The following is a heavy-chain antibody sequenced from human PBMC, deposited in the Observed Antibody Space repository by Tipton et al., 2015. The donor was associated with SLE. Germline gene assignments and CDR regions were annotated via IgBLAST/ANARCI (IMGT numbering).Heavy chain of an antibody. CDR1: GFTFTTYS. Sequence: SLRLSCAASGFTFTTYSLNWVRQAPGKGLEWVSSISSSSTYIYYADSVKGRFTISRDNSKNTLYLHMNSLRAEDTAVYYCAIRRCWGQGTLVTVSS. J-gene: IGHJ4*02. V-gene: IGHV3-21*04. CDR3: AIRRC. CDR2: ISSSSTYI. D-gene: IGHD1-14*01.